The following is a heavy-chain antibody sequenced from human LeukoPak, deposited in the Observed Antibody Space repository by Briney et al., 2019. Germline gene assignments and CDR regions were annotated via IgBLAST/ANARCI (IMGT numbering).Heavy chain of an antibody. Sequence: GGSLRLSCAASGFTFSSYSTNWVRQAPGKGLEWVSYISSSSSTIYYADSVKGRFTISRDNAKNSLYLQMNSLRAEDTAVYYCARTGENYYDSSGYFNWFDPWGQGTLVTVSS. CDR2: ISSSSSTI. CDR3: ARTGENYYDSSGYFNWFDP. J-gene: IGHJ5*02. CDR1: GFTFSSYS. D-gene: IGHD3-22*01. V-gene: IGHV3-48*01.